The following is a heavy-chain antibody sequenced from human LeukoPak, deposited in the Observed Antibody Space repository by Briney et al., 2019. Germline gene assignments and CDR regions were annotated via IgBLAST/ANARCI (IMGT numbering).Heavy chain of an antibody. Sequence: GASVKVSCKASGYTFSNYGISWVRQAPGQGLEWMGWISAYNGNTNYRQKLQGRVTMTTDTFTGTAYMDLRSLRSDDTAIYYCARDSPDGSGTYYNDSPDYWGQGTLVTVSS. V-gene: IGHV1-18*01. J-gene: IGHJ4*02. CDR2: ISAYNGNT. CDR3: ARDSPDGSGTYYNDSPDY. D-gene: IGHD3-10*01. CDR1: GYTFSNYG.